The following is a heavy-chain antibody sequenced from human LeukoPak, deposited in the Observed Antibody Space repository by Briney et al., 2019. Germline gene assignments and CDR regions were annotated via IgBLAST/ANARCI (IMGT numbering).Heavy chain of an antibody. D-gene: IGHD2-2*01. Sequence: GASVKVSCKVSGYTLTELSMHWVRQAPGKGLEWMGGFDPEDGETIYAQKFQGRVTMTEDTSTDTAYMELSSLRSEDTAVYYCATDPGLGPPGYCSSTSCQHGRSDYWGQGTLVTVSS. CDR2: FDPEDGET. J-gene: IGHJ4*02. CDR3: ATDPGLGPPGYCSSTSCQHGRSDY. CDR1: GYTLTELS. V-gene: IGHV1-24*01.